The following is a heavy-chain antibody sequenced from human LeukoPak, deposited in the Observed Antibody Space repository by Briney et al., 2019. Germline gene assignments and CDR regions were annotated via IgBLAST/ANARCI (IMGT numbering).Heavy chain of an antibody. J-gene: IGHJ4*02. CDR3: ARLDCSSTSCYFRFSFDY. CDR2: ISAYNGIT. CDR1: GYTFTSYG. Sequence: ASVKVSCKASGYTFTSYGISWVRQAPGQGLEWMGWISAYNGITNYAQKLQGRVTMTTDTSTSTAYMELRSLRSDDTAVYYCARLDCSSTSCYFRFSFDYWGQGTLVTVSS. V-gene: IGHV1-18*01. D-gene: IGHD2-2*01.